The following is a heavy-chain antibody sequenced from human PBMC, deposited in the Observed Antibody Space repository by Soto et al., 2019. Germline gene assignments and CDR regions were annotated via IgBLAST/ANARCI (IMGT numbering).Heavy chain of an antibody. J-gene: IGHJ3*02. CDR3: GRDSIMITSGDIVADALDI. CDR1: GGSITSGGSY. D-gene: IGHD3-16*01. CDR2: IFHSGST. V-gene: IGHV4-31*03. Sequence: SETLSLTCTVSGGSITSGGSYWSWIRQHPVKGLEWIGYIFHSGSTYYNPSLKSRVAMSVDTSKNQFSLKLSSVTTADTAVYYCGRDSIMITSGDIVADALDIWGQGTMVTVSS.